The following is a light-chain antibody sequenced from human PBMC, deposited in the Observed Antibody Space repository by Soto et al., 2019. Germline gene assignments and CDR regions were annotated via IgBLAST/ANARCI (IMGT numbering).Light chain of an antibody. J-gene: IGKJ3*01. CDR1: QSVSSNL. CDR2: GAS. CDR3: QQYGRSPPFT. Sequence: EIVLTQSPGTLSLSPGERATLSCRASQSVSSNLLAWYQQKPGQAPRLLIYGASSRATGTPDRFSGSGSETEFTLTISRLEPEDFAVYYCQQYGRSPPFTFGPGTKVDIK. V-gene: IGKV3-20*01.